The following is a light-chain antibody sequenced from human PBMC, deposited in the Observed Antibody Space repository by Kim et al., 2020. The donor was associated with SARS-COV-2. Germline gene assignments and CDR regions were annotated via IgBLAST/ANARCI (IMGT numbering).Light chain of an antibody. Sequence: SASTGDRVTITWRASQGVNTYLAWYQQKSGKAPKLLIFGASTLQSAVPSRFSGSGSGTDFALTINSLQTEDFAIYYCQQYYSYPLTFGGGTRVEI. CDR3: QQYYSYPLT. J-gene: IGKJ4*01. CDR2: GAS. V-gene: IGKV1-8*01. CDR1: QGVNTY.